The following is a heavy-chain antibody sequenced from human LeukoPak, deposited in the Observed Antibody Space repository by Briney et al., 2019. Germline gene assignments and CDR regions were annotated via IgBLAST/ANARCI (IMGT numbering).Heavy chain of an antibody. Sequence: PSETLSLTCTVSGGSISSSSYYWGWIRQPPGKGLEWIGSIYYSGSTYYNPSLKSRVTISVDTSKNQFSLKLSSVTAADTAVYYCARVPMAGNFDYWGQGTLVTVSS. CDR3: ARVPMAGNFDY. CDR2: IYYSGST. D-gene: IGHD6-19*01. CDR1: GGSISSSSYY. J-gene: IGHJ4*02. V-gene: IGHV4-39*07.